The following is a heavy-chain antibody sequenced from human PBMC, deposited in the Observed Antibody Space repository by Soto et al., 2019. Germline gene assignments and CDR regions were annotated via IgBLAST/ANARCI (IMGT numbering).Heavy chain of an antibody. CDR1: GFTFTSYW. CDR2: IKQDGSGK. D-gene: IGHD2-15*01. CDR3: ARGGGGGLFDP. J-gene: IGHJ5*02. Sequence: GGSLRLSCAACGFTFTSYWMSWVRQAPGKGLEWVANIKQDGSGKYYVDSVRGRFTISRDNAKNSLYLQMNSLRAEDTAVYYCARGGGGGLFDPWGQGTMVTVSS. V-gene: IGHV3-7*03.